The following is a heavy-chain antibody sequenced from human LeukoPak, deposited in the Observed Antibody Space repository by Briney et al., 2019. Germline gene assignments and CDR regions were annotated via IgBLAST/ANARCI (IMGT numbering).Heavy chain of an antibody. CDR2: IKEDGSEK. J-gene: IGHJ4*02. D-gene: IGHD1-26*01. Sequence: PGGPLRLSCAASGFSISSFWMSWVRQAPGKGLQWVAHIKEDGSEKRYVDSVKGRFTISRDSASLYLQMNSLRAEDTAVYYCARAPRGGYSGSYLDYWGQGTLVTVSS. CDR1: GFSISSFW. V-gene: IGHV3-7*01. CDR3: ARAPRGGYSGSYLDY.